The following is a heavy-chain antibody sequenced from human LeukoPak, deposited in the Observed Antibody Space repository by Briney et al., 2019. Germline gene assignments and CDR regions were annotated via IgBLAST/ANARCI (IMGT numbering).Heavy chain of an antibody. Sequence: GGSLRLSCAASGFTFSSYIMIWVRQAPGKGLEWVSSISSSSSYIYYADSVKGRFTISRDNAKNSLYLQMNSLRAEDTAVYYCARDNTMYSSSWHLIGYWGQGTLVTVSS. D-gene: IGHD6-13*01. V-gene: IGHV3-21*01. CDR1: GFTFSSYI. CDR3: ARDNTMYSSSWHLIGY. J-gene: IGHJ4*02. CDR2: ISSSSSYI.